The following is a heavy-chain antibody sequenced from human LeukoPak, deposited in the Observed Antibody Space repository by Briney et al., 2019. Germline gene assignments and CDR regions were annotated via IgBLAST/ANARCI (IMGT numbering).Heavy chain of an antibody. CDR2: ISSSGSTI. Sequence: GGSLRLSCAASGFTFNSHAMSWVRQAPGKGLEWVSYISSSGSTIYYADSVKGRFTISRDNAKNSLYLQMNSLRAEDTAVYYCARDLGSSSRNFDYWGQGTLVTVSS. D-gene: IGHD6-13*01. J-gene: IGHJ4*02. CDR1: GFTFNSHA. V-gene: IGHV3-48*04. CDR3: ARDLGSSSRNFDY.